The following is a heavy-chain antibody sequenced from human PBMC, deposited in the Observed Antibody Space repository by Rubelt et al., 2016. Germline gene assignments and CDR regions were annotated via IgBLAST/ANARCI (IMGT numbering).Heavy chain of an antibody. Sequence: QMQLQESGPGLVKSSETLSLTCTVSGGSISSRNYYWGWIRQPPGKGLEWIGTIYYSGSPYYNPSLKSRVTISVDTSKNQSALKRTSGTAADTAGYDCARQGGPSYHIDPWGQGTLVTVSS. J-gene: IGHJ5*02. V-gene: IGHV4-39*01. D-gene: IGHD2-21*01. CDR3: ARQGGPSYHIDP. CDR1: GGSISSRNYY. CDR2: IYYSGSP.